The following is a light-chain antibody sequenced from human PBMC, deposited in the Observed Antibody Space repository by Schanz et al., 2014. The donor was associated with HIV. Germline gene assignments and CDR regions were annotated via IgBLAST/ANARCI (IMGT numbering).Light chain of an antibody. CDR2: DVS. V-gene: IGLV2-11*01. Sequence: QSALTQPRSVSGSPGQSVAISCTGTRSDVGGYDHVSWYQQHPGKAPKLMIYDVSNRPSGVSNRFSGSKSGNTASLTVSGLQAEDEADYYCASYAGSNNFEVFGTGTKLTVL. J-gene: IGLJ1*01. CDR1: RSDVGGYDH. CDR3: ASYAGSNNFEV.